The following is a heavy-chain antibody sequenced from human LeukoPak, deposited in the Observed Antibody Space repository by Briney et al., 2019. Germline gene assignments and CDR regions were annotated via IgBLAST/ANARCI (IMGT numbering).Heavy chain of an antibody. CDR2: IYTSGST. CDR1: GGSISSGSYH. CDR3: ARGVVITSDWFDP. J-gene: IGHJ5*02. V-gene: IGHV4-61*02. Sequence: SETLSLTCTVSGGSISSGSYHWSWIRQPAGKGLEWIGRIYTSGSTNYNPSLKSRVTISVDTSKNQFSLKLSSVTAADTAVYYCARGVVITSDWFDPWGQGTLVTVSS. D-gene: IGHD3-22*01.